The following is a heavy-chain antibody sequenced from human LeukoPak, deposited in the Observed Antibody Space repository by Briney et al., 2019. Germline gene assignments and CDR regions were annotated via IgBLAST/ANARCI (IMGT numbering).Heavy chain of an antibody. J-gene: IGHJ4*02. CDR1: GFTFSTYA. Sequence: GGSLRLSCAASGFTFSTYAMHWVRQGPGKGLEWVAVISYDGSNKFYADSVKGRFTISRDNSKNTLYLQMNSLRDEDTAIYYCARFHGSNSEGKLDYWGQGTLVTVSS. CDR2: ISYDGSNK. V-gene: IGHV3-30-3*01. CDR3: ARFHGSNSEGKLDY. D-gene: IGHD4-23*01.